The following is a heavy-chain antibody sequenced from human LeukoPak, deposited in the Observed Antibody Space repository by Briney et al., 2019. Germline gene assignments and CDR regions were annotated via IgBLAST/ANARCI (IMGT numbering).Heavy chain of an antibody. V-gene: IGHV4-59*01. J-gene: IGHJ4*02. CDR1: GGSISSYY. CDR2: IYYSGST. D-gene: IGHD4-11*01. Sequence: SETLSLTCTVSGGSISSYYWSWIRQPPGKGLEWIGYIYYSGSTNYSPSLKSRVTISVDTSKNQFSLKLSSVTAADTAVYYCARETDYTFDYWGQGTLVTVSS. CDR3: ARETDYTFDY.